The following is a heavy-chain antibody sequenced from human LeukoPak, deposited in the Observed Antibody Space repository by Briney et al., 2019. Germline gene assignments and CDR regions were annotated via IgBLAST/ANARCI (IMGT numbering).Heavy chain of an antibody. J-gene: IGHJ4*02. Sequence: PSGTLSLTCAVSGGSISSRNWWSWVRQPPGKGLEWIGEIYHSGSTSYNPSLKTRVTISVDKSKNQFSLKLSSVTAADTAVYYCARHLATYYYGSGSYYRGEQFDYWGQGTLVTVSS. CDR2: IYHSGST. CDR1: GGSISSRNW. CDR3: ARHLATYYYGSGSYYRGEQFDY. V-gene: IGHV4-4*02. D-gene: IGHD3-10*01.